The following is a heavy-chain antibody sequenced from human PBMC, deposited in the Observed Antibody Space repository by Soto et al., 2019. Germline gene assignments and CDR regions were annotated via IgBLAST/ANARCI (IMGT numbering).Heavy chain of an antibody. J-gene: IGHJ1*01. CDR1: GYTFPNYG. D-gene: IGHD2-21*02. CDR2: ISAYNGNT. CDR3: AKDVGRYCGGDYNPGYFHH. Sequence: QVQLVQSGVEVKKPGASVKVSCKASGYTFPNYGINWVRQAPGQGLEWMGWISAYNGNTNYAQKLQGRVTMTTDTSTKTAYMEVTNLRSADTAVYFCAKDVGRYCGGDYNPGYFHHWGQGTLVIVSS. V-gene: IGHV1-18*04.